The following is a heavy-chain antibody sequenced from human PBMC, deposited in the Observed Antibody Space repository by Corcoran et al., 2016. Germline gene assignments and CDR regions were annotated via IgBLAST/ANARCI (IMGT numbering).Heavy chain of an antibody. CDR2: IYYTGST. CDR3: AREAPGDQPFDY. CDR1: GGSISSYY. V-gene: IGHV4-59*01. J-gene: IGHJ4*02. Sequence: QVQLQESGPGLVKPSETLSLTCTVSGGSISSYYWGWIRQPPGKGLEWIGYIYYTGSTNYNPSLKSRVTISVDTSKNQFSLRLSSVTAADTAVYYCAREAPGDQPFDYWGQGTLVTVSS. D-gene: IGHD3-16*01.